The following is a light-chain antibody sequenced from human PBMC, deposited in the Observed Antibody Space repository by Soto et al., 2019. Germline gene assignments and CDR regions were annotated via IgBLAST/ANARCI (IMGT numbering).Light chain of an antibody. CDR2: GAS. CDR1: QSVSSN. Sequence: EIVMTQSPATLSVSPGERATLSCRASQSVSSNLAWYQQKPGQAPRLLIYGASTRATGIPARFSGGGSGTDFTLTISSLQSEDFVVYYCHQYNDWPPYTFGQGTKLEIK. CDR3: HQYNDWPPYT. V-gene: IGKV3-15*01. J-gene: IGKJ2*01.